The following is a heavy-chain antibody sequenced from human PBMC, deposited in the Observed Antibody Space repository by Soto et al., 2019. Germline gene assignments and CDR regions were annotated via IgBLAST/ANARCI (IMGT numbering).Heavy chain of an antibody. CDR1: GFTFSSYG. V-gene: IGHV3-33*06. Sequence: PGGSLRLSCAASGFTFSSYGMHWVRQAPGKGLEWVAVIWYDGSNKYYADSVKGRFTISRDNSKNTLYLKMNSLRAEDTAVYYCAKDQYVVVTTNWFDPWGQGTLVTVSS. J-gene: IGHJ5*02. CDR3: AKDQYVVVTTNWFDP. D-gene: IGHD2-21*02. CDR2: IWYDGSNK.